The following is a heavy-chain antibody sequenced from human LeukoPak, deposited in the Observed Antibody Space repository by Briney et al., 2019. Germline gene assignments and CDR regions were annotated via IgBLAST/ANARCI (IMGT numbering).Heavy chain of an antibody. CDR3: ARVPAVRGVIDYYYGMDV. CDR2: ISYDGRNK. CDR1: GFTFSSYA. J-gene: IGHJ6*02. D-gene: IGHD3-10*01. Sequence: GGSLRLSCAASGFTFSSYAMHWVRQAPGKGLEWVALISYDGRNKHSADSAKGRFTISRDNSKNTLYLEMSSLRVEDTAVYYCARVPAVRGVIDYYYGMDVWGQGTTVTVSS. V-gene: IGHV3-30*04.